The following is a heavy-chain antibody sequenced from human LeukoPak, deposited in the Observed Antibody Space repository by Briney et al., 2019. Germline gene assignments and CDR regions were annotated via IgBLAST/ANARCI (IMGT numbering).Heavy chain of an antibody. CDR3: AKGESYYGSGSVFDY. CDR2: ISGSGGST. CDR1: GLTFSNFG. V-gene: IGHV3-23*01. Sequence: PGGSLRLSCAASGLTFSNFGMHWVRQAPGKGLEWVSAISGSGGSTYYADSVKGRFTISRDNSKNTLYLQMNSLRAEDTAVYYCAKGESYYGSGSVFDYWGQGTLVTVSS. D-gene: IGHD3-10*01. J-gene: IGHJ4*02.